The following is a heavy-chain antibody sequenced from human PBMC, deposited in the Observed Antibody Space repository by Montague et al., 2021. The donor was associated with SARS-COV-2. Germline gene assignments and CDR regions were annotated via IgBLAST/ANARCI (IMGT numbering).Heavy chain of an antibody. J-gene: IGHJ6*02. CDR2: IIPIFGTA. D-gene: IGHD6-25*01. V-gene: IGHV1-69*13. Sequence: SVKVSCKASGGTFSSYAISWVRQAPGQGLEWMGGIIPIFGTANYAQKFQGRVTITADESTSTAYMELSSLRSEDTAVYYCARARGQRPTLTYYYYGMDVWGQGTTVTVSS. CDR3: ARARGQRPTLTYYYYGMDV. CDR1: GGTFSSYA.